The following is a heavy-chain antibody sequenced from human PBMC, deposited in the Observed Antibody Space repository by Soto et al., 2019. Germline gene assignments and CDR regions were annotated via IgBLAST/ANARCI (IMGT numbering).Heavy chain of an antibody. Sequence: QVQLQESGPGLVKPSQTLSLTCTVSGGSISSGGYYWSWIRQHPGKGLEWIGYIYYSGSTYYNPSLKSRVTISVDTSKNQFSLKLSSVTAADTSVYYCARRSIAAAGWWFDPWGQGTLVTVSS. D-gene: IGHD6-13*01. CDR1: GGSISSGGYY. CDR2: IYYSGST. J-gene: IGHJ5*02. CDR3: ARRSIAAAGWWFDP. V-gene: IGHV4-31*03.